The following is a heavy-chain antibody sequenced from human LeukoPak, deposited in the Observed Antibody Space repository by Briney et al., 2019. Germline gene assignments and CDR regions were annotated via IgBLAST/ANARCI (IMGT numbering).Heavy chain of an antibody. CDR2: IYYSGST. CDR1: GGSISSSSYY. D-gene: IGHD3-22*01. CDR3: ARAPDDSSGYYPLDY. J-gene: IGHJ4*02. V-gene: IGHV4-61*01. Sequence: SETLSLTCTVSGGSISSSSYYWTWIRQPPGKGLEWIGYIYYSGSTNYNPSLKSRITISVDTSKNRFSLKLTSVTAADTAVYYCARAPDDSSGYYPLDYWGQGTLVTVSS.